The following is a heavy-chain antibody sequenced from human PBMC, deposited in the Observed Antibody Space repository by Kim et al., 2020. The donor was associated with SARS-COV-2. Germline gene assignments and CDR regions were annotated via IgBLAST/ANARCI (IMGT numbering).Heavy chain of an antibody. CDR3: ARVGLGASHGMYV. J-gene: IGHJ6*02. D-gene: IGHD1-26*01. CDR1: GGCFSGYY. CDR2: INHSGST. V-gene: IGHV4-34*01. Sequence: SETLSLTCAVSGGCFSGYYWSWLRQPPGKGLEWIGEINHSGSTNYNPSLKSRVTISVDTSKDQFSLKLRSVTAADRAEYYWARVGLGASHGMYVGGQGTTVTVSS.